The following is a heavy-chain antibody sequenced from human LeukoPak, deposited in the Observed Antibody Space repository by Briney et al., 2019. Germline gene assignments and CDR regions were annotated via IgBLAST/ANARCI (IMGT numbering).Heavy chain of an antibody. CDR2: INAGNGNT. CDR1: GYIFTSYA. J-gene: IGHJ6*02. CDR3: ARLNLYGSGEVNYYYYGMDV. D-gene: IGHD3-10*01. Sequence: ASVKVSCKASGYIFTSYAMHWVRQAPGQRLEWMGWINAGNGNTKYSQKFQGRVTITADESTSTAYMELSSLRSEDTAVYYCARLNLYGSGEVNYYYYGMDVWGQGTTVTVSS. V-gene: IGHV1-3*01.